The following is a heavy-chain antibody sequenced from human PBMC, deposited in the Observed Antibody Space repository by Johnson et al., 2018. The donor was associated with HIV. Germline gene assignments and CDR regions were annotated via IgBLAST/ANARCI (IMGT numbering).Heavy chain of an antibody. Sequence: QVQLVESGGGVVQPGKSLRLSCAASGFTFSSYGMHWVRQAPGKGLEWVAVIWYDGSQKYYADSVKGRFTISRDNSKNTLDLQMNSLRVVDAAVYYCATSTASDAFDIWGQGTIVTVSS. V-gene: IGHV3-33*01. CDR2: IWYDGSQK. J-gene: IGHJ3*02. CDR1: GFTFSSYG. CDR3: ATSTASDAFDI. D-gene: IGHD1-1*01.